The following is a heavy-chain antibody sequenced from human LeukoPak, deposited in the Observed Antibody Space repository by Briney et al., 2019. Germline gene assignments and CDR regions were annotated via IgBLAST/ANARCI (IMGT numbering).Heavy chain of an antibody. CDR3: ARSRLDSSSWYVVGDY. J-gene: IGHJ4*02. D-gene: IGHD6-13*01. V-gene: IGHV3-20*04. CDR2: INWNGGST. CDR1: GFTFDDYG. Sequence: GGSLRLSCAASGFTFDDYGMSWVRQAPGKGPEWVSGINWNGGSTGYADSVKGRFTISRDNAKNSLYLQMNSLRAEDTALYYCARSRLDSSSWYVVGDYWGQGTLVTVSS.